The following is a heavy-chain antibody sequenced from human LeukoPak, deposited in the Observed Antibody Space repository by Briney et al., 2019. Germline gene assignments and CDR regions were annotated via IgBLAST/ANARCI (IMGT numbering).Heavy chain of an antibody. CDR2: ISAYNGDT. V-gene: IGHV1-18*01. D-gene: IGHD6-19*01. CDR3: ARDRARYSSGWHLWTVYYYYGMDV. CDR1: GYTFTSYG. Sequence: GASVKVSCKASGYTFTSYGISWVRQAPGQGLEWMGWISAYNGDTNYAQKLQGRVTMTTDTSTSTAYMELRSLRSDDTAVYYCARDRARYSSGWHLWTVYYYYGMDVWGQGTTVTVSS. J-gene: IGHJ6*02.